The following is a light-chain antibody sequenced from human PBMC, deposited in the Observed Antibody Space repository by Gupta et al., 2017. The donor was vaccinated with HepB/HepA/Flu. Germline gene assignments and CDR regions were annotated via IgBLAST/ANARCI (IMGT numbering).Light chain of an antibody. CDR3: QAWDSNTWV. Sequence: SYELTQPPAVSVSPGQPASITCSGDKLGDKYACWYQQKPGQFPVLDFYQDRKRPSPIPVCVSSADSAKTGTLHISGTQAVDEADYYCQAWDSNTWVFGGGTKLTVL. CDR1: KLGDKY. V-gene: IGLV3-1*01. J-gene: IGLJ2*01. CDR2: QDR.